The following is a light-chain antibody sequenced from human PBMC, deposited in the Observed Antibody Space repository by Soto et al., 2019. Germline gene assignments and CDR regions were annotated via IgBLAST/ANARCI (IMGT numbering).Light chain of an antibody. V-gene: IGKV1-39*01. CDR3: QQSYSNPIT. Sequence: DIQMTQSPSSLSASVGDRVTITCRASQSISSYLNWYQQTTGKAPKILIYAASSLQSGVPSRFSGSGSGTDFTLTISSLQPEDFETYYCQQSYSNPITFGQGTKVDIK. CDR1: QSISSY. CDR2: AAS. J-gene: IGKJ1*01.